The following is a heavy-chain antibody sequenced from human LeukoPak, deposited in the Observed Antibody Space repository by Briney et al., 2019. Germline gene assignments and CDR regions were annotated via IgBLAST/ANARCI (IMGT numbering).Heavy chain of an antibody. J-gene: IGHJ3*02. CDR1: GFTVSSNY. CDR2: IYSGGST. V-gene: IGHV3-66*01. Sequence: GGSLRLSCAASGFTVSSNYMSWVRQAPGKGLAWVSVIYSGGSTYYADPVKGRFTISRDNSKNTRYLQMNSLRAEDTAVYYCARDRERYCSAGSCYDFPVDAFDIWGQGTMVTVSS. D-gene: IGHD2-15*01. CDR3: ARDRERYCSAGSCYDFPVDAFDI.